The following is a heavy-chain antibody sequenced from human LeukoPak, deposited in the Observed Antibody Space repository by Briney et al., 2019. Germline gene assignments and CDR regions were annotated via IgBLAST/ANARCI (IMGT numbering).Heavy chain of an antibody. Sequence: GGSLRLSCAASGFTFSSYAMSWVRQAPGKGLEWVSAISGSGGSTYYADSVKGRFTISRDNSKNTLYLQMNSLRAEDTAVYYCAKAYGSGSYYTPLDYWGQGTLVTVSS. CDR1: GFTFSSYA. V-gene: IGHV3-23*01. CDR2: ISGSGGST. J-gene: IGHJ4*02. D-gene: IGHD3-10*01. CDR3: AKAYGSGSYYTPLDY.